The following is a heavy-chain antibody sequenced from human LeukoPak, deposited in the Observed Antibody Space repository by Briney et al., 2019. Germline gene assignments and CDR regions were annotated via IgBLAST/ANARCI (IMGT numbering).Heavy chain of an antibody. D-gene: IGHD3-3*01. J-gene: IGHJ4*02. CDR1: GFTFSGSA. Sequence: PGGSLRLSCAASGFTFSGSAMHWVRQASGKGLEWVGRIRSKANSYATAYAASVKGRFTISRDDSKNTAYLQMNSLRAEDTAVYYCARGGFVTGDFWSGYYTYFDYWGQGTLVTVSS. CDR2: IRSKANSYAT. V-gene: IGHV3-73*01. CDR3: ARGGFVTGDFWSGYYTYFDY.